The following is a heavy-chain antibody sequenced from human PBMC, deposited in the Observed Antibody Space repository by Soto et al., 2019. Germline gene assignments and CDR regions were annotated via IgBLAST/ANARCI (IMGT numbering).Heavy chain of an antibody. CDR2: ISSSSSTI. V-gene: IGHV3-48*02. Sequence: EVQLVESGGGLVQPGGSLRLSCAASGFTLSSYSMNWVRQAPGKGLEWVSYISSSSSTIYYADSAKGRCTISRDNAKNSLYLQMNSRRDEDTAVYYCAREAAAGYLNWFDPWGQGTLVTVSS. D-gene: IGHD6-13*01. CDR3: AREAAAGYLNWFDP. CDR1: GFTLSSYS. J-gene: IGHJ5*02.